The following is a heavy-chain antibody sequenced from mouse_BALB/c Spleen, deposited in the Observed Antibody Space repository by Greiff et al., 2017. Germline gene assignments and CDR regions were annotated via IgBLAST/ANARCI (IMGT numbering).Heavy chain of an antibody. CDR3: TRREDWGDYFDY. Sequence: QVQLKQSGAELVRPGASVTLSCKASGYTFTDYEMHWVKQTPVHGLEWIGAIDPETGGTAYNQKFKGKATLTADKSSSTAYMELRSLTSEDSAVYYCTRREDWGDYFDYWGQGTTLTVSS. V-gene: IGHV1-15*01. CDR2: IDPETGGT. CDR1: GYTFTDYE. J-gene: IGHJ2*01. D-gene: IGHD4-1*01.